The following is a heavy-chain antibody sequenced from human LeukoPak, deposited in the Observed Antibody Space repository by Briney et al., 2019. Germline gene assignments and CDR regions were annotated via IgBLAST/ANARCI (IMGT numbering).Heavy chain of an antibody. V-gene: IGHV4-59*01. CDR3: ARGRFELPY. D-gene: IGHD2-15*01. CDR2: IYYSGST. J-gene: IGHJ4*02. CDR1: GGSISSDY. Sequence: SETLSLTCTVSGGSISSDYWSWIRQPPGKGLEWIGYIYYSGSTNYNPSLKSRVAMSVDTSNNQFFLRLTSVTAADTALYYCARGRFELPYWGQGTLVTVSS.